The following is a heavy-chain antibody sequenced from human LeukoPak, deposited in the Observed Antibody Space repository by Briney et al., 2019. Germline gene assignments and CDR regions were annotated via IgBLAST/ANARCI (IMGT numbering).Heavy chain of an antibody. CDR2: TYYRSTWYN. CDR3: ARRLTQYDCFDP. D-gene: IGHD2-2*01. V-gene: IGHV6-1*01. J-gene: IGHJ5*02. Sequence: SQTLSLTCAISGDGFSSNSVTWNWIRQSPSRGLEWLGRTYYRSTWYNDYAVSVRGRITVNPDTSKNQFSLRLNSVTPEDTAVYYCARRLTQYDCFDPWGQGILVTVSS. CDR1: GDGFSSNSVT.